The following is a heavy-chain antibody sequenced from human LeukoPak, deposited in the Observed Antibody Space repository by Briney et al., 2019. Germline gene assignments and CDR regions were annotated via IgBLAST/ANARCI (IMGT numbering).Heavy chain of an antibody. V-gene: IGHV1-18*01. Sequence: ASVKVSCKASGYTFTSYGITWVRLAPGQGLEWMGWISAYNGNTNYAQMFQGRVIMTTDTSTNTAYMELRSLRADDTAMYYCARDPSYDSSGYPNWFDPWGQGTLVTVSS. CDR3: ARDPSYDSSGYPNWFDP. CDR1: GYTFTSYG. D-gene: IGHD3-22*01. J-gene: IGHJ5*02. CDR2: ISAYNGNT.